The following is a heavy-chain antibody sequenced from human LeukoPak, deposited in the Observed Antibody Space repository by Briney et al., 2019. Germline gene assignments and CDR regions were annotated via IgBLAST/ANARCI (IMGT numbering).Heavy chain of an antibody. CDR2: IRYDGINK. D-gene: IGHD3-3*01. CDR1: EFTFRTYG. Sequence: GGSLRLSCAASEFTFRTYGMHWVRQAPGKGLEWVAFIRYDGINKYYADSMKGRFTISRYNSKNTLYLQMNSLRPEDTALYYCVRDFEWSFDTWDQGTLVTVSS. CDR3: VRDFEWSFDT. J-gene: IGHJ4*02. V-gene: IGHV3-30*02.